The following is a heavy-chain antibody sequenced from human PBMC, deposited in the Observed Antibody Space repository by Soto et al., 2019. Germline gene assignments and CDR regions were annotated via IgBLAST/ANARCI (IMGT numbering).Heavy chain of an antibody. CDR2: IYYTGST. CDR3: ARVWGGAFDI. V-gene: IGHV4-59*01. D-gene: IGHD3-10*01. CDR1: GGSISIYY. J-gene: IGHJ3*02. Sequence: PSDTLSLTCTVSGGSISIYYWSWIRQPPGKGLEWIGNIYYTGSTNYDPSLKSRVTISVDTSKNQFSLKLSSVTAADTAVYYCARVWGGAFDIWGQGTMVTVSS.